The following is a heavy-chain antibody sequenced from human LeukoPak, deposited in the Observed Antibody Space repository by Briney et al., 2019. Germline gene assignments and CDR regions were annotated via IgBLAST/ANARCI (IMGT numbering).Heavy chain of an antibody. J-gene: IGHJ4*02. CDR3: ARDIDGLLEMATILGY. Sequence: SVKVSCKASGGTFSSYAISWVRQAPGQGLGWMGGIIPIFGTANYAQKFQGRVTITTDESTSTAYMELSSLRSEDTAVYYCARDIDGLLEMATILGYWGQGTLVTVSS. V-gene: IGHV1-69*05. CDR1: GGTFSSYA. D-gene: IGHD5-24*01. CDR2: IIPIFGTA.